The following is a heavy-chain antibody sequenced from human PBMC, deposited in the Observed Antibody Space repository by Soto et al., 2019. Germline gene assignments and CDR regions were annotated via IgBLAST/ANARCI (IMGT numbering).Heavy chain of an antibody. Sequence: PWEPLSLTCSVSGDSISSADYYWSWMRQTPGKGLEWIGHIFYSGTTYYNPSLKSRLTISVDTSKNQFSLRLTSVTAADTAVYYCARDLWVEPELYYYGMDVWGQGTTVTVSS. D-gene: IGHD1-1*01. J-gene: IGHJ6*02. CDR2: IFYSGTT. V-gene: IGHV4-30-4*01. CDR1: GDSISSADYY. CDR3: ARDLWVEPELYYYGMDV.